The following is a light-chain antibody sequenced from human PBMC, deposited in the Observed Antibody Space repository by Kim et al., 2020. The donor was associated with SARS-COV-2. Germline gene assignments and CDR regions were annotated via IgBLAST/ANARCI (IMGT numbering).Light chain of an antibody. CDR2: GKN. V-gene: IGLV3-19*01. J-gene: IGLJ2*01. CDR3: NSRDSDDTVV. CDR1: SLRSYY. Sequence: SSELTQDPAVSVALVQTVRITCQGDSLRSYYATWYQQKPGQAPILVIYGKNNRPSGIPDRFSGSSSGNTASLTITGTQAGDEADYYCNSRDSDDTVVFGGGTQLTVL.